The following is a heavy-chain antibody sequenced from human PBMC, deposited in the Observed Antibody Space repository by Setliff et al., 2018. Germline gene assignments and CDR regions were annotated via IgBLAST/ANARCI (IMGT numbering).Heavy chain of an antibody. CDR3: ARDFGSGSYFNYYYYGMDV. J-gene: IGHJ6*02. CDR2: IIPIFGTA. CDR1: GYTFTSYG. D-gene: IGHD3-10*01. V-gene: IGHV1-69*05. Sequence: GASVKVSCKASGYTFTSYGISWVRRAPGQGLEWMGGIIPIFGTANYAQKFQGRVTITTDESTSTAYMELSSLRSEDTAVYYCARDFGSGSYFNYYYYGMDVWGQGTTVTVSS.